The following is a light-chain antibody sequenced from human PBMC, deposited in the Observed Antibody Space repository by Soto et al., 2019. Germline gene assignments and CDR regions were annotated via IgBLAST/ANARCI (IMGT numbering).Light chain of an antibody. V-gene: IGKV1-39*01. CDR2: DAS. Sequence: DIQMTQSPSSLSASVGDRVTITCRASQSISTYLNWYQQKPGKAPKLLIYDASSLQSGVPSRFSGSGSGTDFTLTISSLQPEDFATYYCQQTYGTLRTFGGGTKVDIK. CDR3: QQTYGTLRT. CDR1: QSISTY. J-gene: IGKJ4*01.